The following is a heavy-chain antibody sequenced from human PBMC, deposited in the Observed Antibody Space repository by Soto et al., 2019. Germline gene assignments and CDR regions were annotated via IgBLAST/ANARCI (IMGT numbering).Heavy chain of an antibody. V-gene: IGHV3-21*01. Sequence: PGGSLRLSCAASGFTFSSYSMNWVRQAPGKGLEWVSSISSSSSYIYYADSVKGRFTISRDNAKNSLYLQMNSLRAEDTAVYYCARWGGRSGWYLGPKYYGMDVWGQGTTVTVYS. CDR3: ARWGGRSGWYLGPKYYGMDV. J-gene: IGHJ6*02. D-gene: IGHD6-19*01. CDR1: GFTFSSYS. CDR2: ISSSSSYI.